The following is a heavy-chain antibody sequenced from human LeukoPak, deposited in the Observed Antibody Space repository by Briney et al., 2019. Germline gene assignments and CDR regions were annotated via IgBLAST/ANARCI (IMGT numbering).Heavy chain of an antibody. Sequence: PGGSLRLSCAASGFTLSSYSMNWVRQAPGKGLEWVSSISSSSSYIYYADSVKGRFTISRDNARTSLYLQMNSLRAEDTAVYYCARDFSVVVVAATRYYYYYMDVWGKGTTVTISS. CDR2: ISSSSSYI. D-gene: IGHD2-15*01. J-gene: IGHJ6*03. V-gene: IGHV3-21*01. CDR3: ARDFSVVVVAATRYYYYYMDV. CDR1: GFTLSSYS.